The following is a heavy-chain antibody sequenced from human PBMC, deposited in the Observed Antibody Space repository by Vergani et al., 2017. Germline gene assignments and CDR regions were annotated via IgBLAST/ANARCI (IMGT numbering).Heavy chain of an antibody. CDR3: ASGGDKRNRDPFDI. V-gene: IGHV3-11*05. D-gene: IGHD1-14*01. CDR2: ISSSSSYT. Sequence: QVQLVESGGGLVKPGGSLRLSCAASGFTFSDYYMSWIRQAPGKGLEWVSYISSSSSYTNYADSVKGRFTISRDNAKNSLYLQMNSLRAEDTAVYYCASGGDKRNRDPFDIWGQGTMVTVSS. CDR1: GFTFSDYY. J-gene: IGHJ3*02.